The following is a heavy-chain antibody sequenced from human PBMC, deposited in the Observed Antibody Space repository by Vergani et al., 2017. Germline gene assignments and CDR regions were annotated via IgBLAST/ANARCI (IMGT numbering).Heavy chain of an antibody. CDR1: GASVTNYY. D-gene: IGHD3-10*01. CDR2: VSFRRDI. CDR3: ARSRIYYGAGSPDY. V-gene: IGHV4-59*02. J-gene: IGHJ4*02. Sequence: QVKLQESGPGLVQPSETLSLSCTVSGASVTNYYRRWIRQPPGKGLEWVGYVSFRRDILYYPSVKGRITISLNTSSNQLSLYLTSVTAADTAVYYWARSRIYYGAGSPDYWGQGTLVTGSS.